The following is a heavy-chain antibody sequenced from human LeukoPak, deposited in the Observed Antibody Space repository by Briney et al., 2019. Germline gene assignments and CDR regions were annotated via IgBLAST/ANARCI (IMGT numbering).Heavy chain of an antibody. CDR3: ARTYDSFDY. Sequence: PSETLSLTCTVPGGSVSSGSYYWSWIRQPPGKGLEWIGYIYYSGSTNYNPSLKSRVTISVDTSKNQFSLKLSSVTAADTAVYYCARTYDSFDYWGQGTLVTVSS. V-gene: IGHV4-61*01. CDR1: GGSVSSGSYY. CDR2: IYYSGST. J-gene: IGHJ4*02. D-gene: IGHD2-2*01.